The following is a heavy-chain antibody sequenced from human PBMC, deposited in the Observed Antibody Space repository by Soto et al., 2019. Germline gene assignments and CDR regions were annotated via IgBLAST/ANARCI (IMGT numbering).Heavy chain of an antibody. J-gene: IGHJ3*02. CDR3: ARHYFLGGWYYYGSGSYYNWPAFDI. V-gene: IGHV1-3*01. Sequence: EASVKVSCKASGYTFTTYAMHWVRQAPGQRLEWMGWINSGNGKTKYSQKFQGRVTITRDTSASTAYMELSSLRSEDTAVYYCARHYFLGGWYYYGSGSYYNWPAFDIWGQGTMVTVSS. CDR1: GYTFTTYA. CDR2: INSGNGKT. D-gene: IGHD3-10*01.